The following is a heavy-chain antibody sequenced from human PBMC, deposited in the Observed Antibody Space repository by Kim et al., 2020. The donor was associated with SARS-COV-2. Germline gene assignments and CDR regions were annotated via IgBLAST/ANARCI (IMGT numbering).Heavy chain of an antibody. D-gene: IGHD6-19*01. Sequence: SQKFQGRVTITRDTSASTAYMELSSLRSEDTAVYYCARGHSSGWYFRFDYWGQGTLVTVSS. CDR3: ARGHSSGWYFRFDY. V-gene: IGHV1-3*01. J-gene: IGHJ4*02.